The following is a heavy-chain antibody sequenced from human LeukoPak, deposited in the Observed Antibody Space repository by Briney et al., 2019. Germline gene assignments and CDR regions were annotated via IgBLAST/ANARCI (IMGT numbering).Heavy chain of an antibody. V-gene: IGHV4-34*01. Sequence: SETLSLTCAVYGGSFSGYYWSWIRQPPGKGLEWIGEINHSGSTNYNPSLKSRVTISVDTSKNQFSLKLSSVTAADTAVYYCARGPMIVVVISRVPKNWFDPWGQGTLVTVSS. CDR1: GGSFSGYY. J-gene: IGHJ5*02. CDR2: INHSGST. CDR3: ARGPMIVVVISRVPKNWFDP. D-gene: IGHD3-22*01.